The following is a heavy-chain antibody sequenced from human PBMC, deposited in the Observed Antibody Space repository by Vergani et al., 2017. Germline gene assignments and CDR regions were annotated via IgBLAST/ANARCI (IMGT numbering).Heavy chain of an antibody. J-gene: IGHJ6*03. D-gene: IGHD2-2*01. CDR3: ARGRLDFAGSSTIYYYMDV. CDR1: GGSFSGYY. Sequence: QVQLQQWGAGLLKPSETLSLTCAVYGGSFSGYYWSWIRQPPGKGLEWIGEINHSGSTNYNPSLKSLVTISVDTSKNQFSLKLSSVTAADTAVYYCARGRLDFAGSSTIYYYMDVWGKGTTVTVSS. CDR2: INHSGST. V-gene: IGHV4-34*01.